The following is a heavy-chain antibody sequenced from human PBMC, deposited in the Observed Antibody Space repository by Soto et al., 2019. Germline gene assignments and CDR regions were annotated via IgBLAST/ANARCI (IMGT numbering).Heavy chain of an antibody. V-gene: IGHV4-31*03. CDR3: AGIVVVAATPIWFDP. CDR1: GGSISSGGYY. CDR2: IYYSGST. D-gene: IGHD2-15*01. J-gene: IGHJ5*02. Sequence: QVQLQESGPGLVKPSQTLSLTCTVSGGSISSGGYYWSWIRQHPGKGLEWIGYIYYSGSTYYNPSLKCRVTISVDTSKNQFSLKLSSVTAADTAVYYCAGIVVVAATPIWFDPWGQGTLVTVSS.